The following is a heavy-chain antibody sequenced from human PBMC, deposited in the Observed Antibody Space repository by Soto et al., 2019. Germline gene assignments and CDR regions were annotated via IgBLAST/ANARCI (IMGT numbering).Heavy chain of an antibody. Sequence: SETLSLTCTVSGGSITSGDYYWSWIRQPPGNGLEWVGYIYYGGSTYYNPSLKSRITISLDTPKNQFSLDLTSVTAADTAVYYCASGSTVINTLDFWGQGTLVTVSS. V-gene: IGHV4-30-4*01. J-gene: IGHJ4*02. CDR3: ASGSTVINTLDF. CDR2: IYYGGST. D-gene: IGHD4-17*01. CDR1: GGSITSGDYY.